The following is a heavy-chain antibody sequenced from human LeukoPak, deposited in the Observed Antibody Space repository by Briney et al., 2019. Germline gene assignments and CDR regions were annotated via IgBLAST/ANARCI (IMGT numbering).Heavy chain of an antibody. J-gene: IGHJ6*02. D-gene: IGHD6-13*01. CDR3: ARDKAAAGYYYYYYGMDV. Sequence: GGSLRLSCAASGFTFSDYYMSWIRQAPGKGLEWVSYISSSGSTIYHADSVKGRFTISRDNAKNSLYLQMNSLRAEDTAVYYCARDKAAAGYYYYYYGMDVWGQGTTVTVSS. V-gene: IGHV3-11*01. CDR1: GFTFSDYY. CDR2: ISSSGSTI.